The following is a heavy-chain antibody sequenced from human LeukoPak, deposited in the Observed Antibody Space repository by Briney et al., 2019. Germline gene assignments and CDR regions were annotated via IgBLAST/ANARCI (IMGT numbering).Heavy chain of an antibody. J-gene: IGHJ4*02. Sequence: GGSLRLSCAASGFTFPNTWMSWVRQAPGKGPEWVASINTDGSEKHYVGSVRGRFTISRDSAKNTLHLQMNSLRTEDTALYYCAREAYWGQGILVAVSS. V-gene: IGHV3-7*03. CDR1: GFTFPNTW. CDR2: INTDGSEK. CDR3: AREAY.